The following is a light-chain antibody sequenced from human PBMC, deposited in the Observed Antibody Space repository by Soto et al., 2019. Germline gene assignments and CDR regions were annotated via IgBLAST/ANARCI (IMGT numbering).Light chain of an antibody. CDR3: TSHAGTNNCPDV. CDR1: SSDVGAYNY. V-gene: IGLV2-8*01. J-gene: IGLJ1*01. CDR2: EVT. Sequence: QSALTQPPSASGSPGQSVTISCTGTSSDVGAYNYVSWYQHRPGKAPKLMIYEVTKRPSGVPDRFTGAKSGNTASLTVSGLQAEDEADYCCTSHAGTNNCPDVCGTGTKVTVL.